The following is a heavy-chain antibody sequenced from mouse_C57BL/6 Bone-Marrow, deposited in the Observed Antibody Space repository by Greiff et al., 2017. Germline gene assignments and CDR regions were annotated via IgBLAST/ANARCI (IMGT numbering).Heavy chain of an antibody. D-gene: IGHD1-1*01. J-gene: IGHJ1*03. CDR1: GYSITSGYY. Sequence: EVKLQESGPGLVKPSQSLSLTCSVTGYSITSGYYWNWIRQFPGNKLEWMGYISYDGSNNYNPSLKNRISITRDTSKNQFFLKLNSLTTEDTATYYGARNRYGSSYGWYFDVWGTGTTVTVSS. CDR3: ARNRYGSSYGWYFDV. CDR2: ISYDGSN. V-gene: IGHV3-6*01.